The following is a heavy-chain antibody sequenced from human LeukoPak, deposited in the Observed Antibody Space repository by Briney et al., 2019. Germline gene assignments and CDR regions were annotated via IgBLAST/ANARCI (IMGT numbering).Heavy chain of an antibody. Sequence: ASVKVSCKASGYTFTSYGISWVRQAPGQGLERTGWISAYNGDTNYPQKVQGRVTMTTDTSTTTAYMELRSLRSDDTAVYYCARRSQCSSSTCSKGGGFDIWGQGTMVTVSS. J-gene: IGHJ3*02. V-gene: IGHV1-18*01. CDR1: GYTFTSYG. CDR2: ISAYNGDT. CDR3: ARRSQCSSSTCSKGGGFDI. D-gene: IGHD2-2*01.